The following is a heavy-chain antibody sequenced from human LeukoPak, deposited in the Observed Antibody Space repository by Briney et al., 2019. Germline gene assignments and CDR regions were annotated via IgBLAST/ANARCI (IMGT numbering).Heavy chain of an antibody. CDR1: GFTFSDYY. J-gene: IGHJ4*02. CDR3: AKRGSGYYFDH. V-gene: IGHV3-23*01. CDR2: IVGSSGNT. D-gene: IGHD3-10*01. Sequence: PGGSLRLSCAASGFTFSDYYMSWIRQAPGKGLEWVSVIVGSSGNTYYADSVKGRFTISRDNSKNTLYLQMNSLRAEDTAVYYCAKRGSGYYFDHWGQGTLVTVSS.